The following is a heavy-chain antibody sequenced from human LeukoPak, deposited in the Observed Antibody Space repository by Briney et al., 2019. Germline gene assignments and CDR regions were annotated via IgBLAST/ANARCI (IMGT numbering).Heavy chain of an antibody. CDR1: GGSISRSRYY. Sequence: PSETLSLTCTVSGGSISRSRYYWGWIRQPPGKGLEWIGSFYYSGSTYYNPSLKSRVTISVDTSKNQFSLKLSSVTAADTAVYFCARDYGDHAFDCWGQGTLVTVSS. CDR3: ARDYGDHAFDC. CDR2: FYYSGST. V-gene: IGHV4-39*01. J-gene: IGHJ4*02. D-gene: IGHD4-17*01.